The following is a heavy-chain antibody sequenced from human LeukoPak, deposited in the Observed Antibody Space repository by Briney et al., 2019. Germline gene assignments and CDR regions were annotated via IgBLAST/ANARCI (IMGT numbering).Heavy chain of an antibody. Sequence: PGGALRLSCAASGFTFSGYAVSWVRQARGESPEWVSALGSGGRGSHYADYVKGRFTISRDDSKNTLYLQMNSLRAEDTAVYFCARPGLAVTGTRWFDPWGQGTLVTVSS. D-gene: IGHD6-19*01. V-gene: IGHV3-23*01. CDR3: ARPGLAVTGTRWFDP. CDR2: LGSGGRGS. CDR1: GFTFSGYA. J-gene: IGHJ5*02.